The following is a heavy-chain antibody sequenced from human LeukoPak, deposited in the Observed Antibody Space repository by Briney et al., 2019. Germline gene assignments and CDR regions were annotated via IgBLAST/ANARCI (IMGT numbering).Heavy chain of an antibody. D-gene: IGHD2-2*02. CDR2: IRAYNGNT. J-gene: IGHJ5*02. Sequence: ASVKVSCKASGYTFTSYGISWVRQAPGQGLEWMGWIRAYNGNTNYAQKLQGRVTMTTDTSTSTAYMELRSLRSDDTAVYYCARDIVVVPAAIPGWFDPWGQGTLVTVSS. V-gene: IGHV1-18*01. CDR1: GYTFTSYG. CDR3: ARDIVVVPAAIPGWFDP.